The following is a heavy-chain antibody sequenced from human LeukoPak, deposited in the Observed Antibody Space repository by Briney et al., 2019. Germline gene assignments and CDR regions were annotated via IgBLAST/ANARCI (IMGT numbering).Heavy chain of an antibody. J-gene: IGHJ4*02. Sequence: ASVKVSCKASGYTFTAYYIHWVRQAPGQGLEWMGWINPNSGDTDYAQKFQGRVTMTRDTSISTAYMELSTLTSDDTAVYLCAEEGYWGQGTLVTVSS. CDR3: AEEGY. CDR1: GYTFTAYY. V-gene: IGHV1-2*02. CDR2: INPNSGDT.